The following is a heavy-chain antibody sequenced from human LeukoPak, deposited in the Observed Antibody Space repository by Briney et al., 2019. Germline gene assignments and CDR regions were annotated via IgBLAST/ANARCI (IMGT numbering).Heavy chain of an antibody. CDR2: IYTSGST. CDR1: GGSISSYY. J-gene: IGHJ5*02. V-gene: IGHV4-4*07. CDR3: ARVVAVAATRLSWFDP. Sequence: SSETLSLTCTVSGGSISSYYWSWIRQPAGKGLEWIGRIYTSGSTNYNPSLKSRVTMSVDTSKNQFSLKLSSVTAADTAVYYCARVVAVAATRLSWFDPWGQGTLVTVSS. D-gene: IGHD2-15*01.